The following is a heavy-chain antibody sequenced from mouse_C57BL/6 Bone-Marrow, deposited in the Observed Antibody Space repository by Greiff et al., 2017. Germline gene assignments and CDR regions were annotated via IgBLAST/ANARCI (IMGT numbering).Heavy chain of an antibody. CDR1: GYTFTSYW. CDR2: IDPSDSYT. J-gene: IGHJ4*01. Sequence: VQLQQPGAELVMPGASVKLSCKASGYTFTSYWMHWVKQRPGQGLEWIGEIDPSDSYTNYNQKFKGKSTLTVDKSSSTAYMQLSSLTSEDSAVYYCARFPSYDYDDGYYAMDYWGQGTSVTVSS. D-gene: IGHD2-4*01. V-gene: IGHV1-69*01. CDR3: ARFPSYDYDDGYYAMDY.